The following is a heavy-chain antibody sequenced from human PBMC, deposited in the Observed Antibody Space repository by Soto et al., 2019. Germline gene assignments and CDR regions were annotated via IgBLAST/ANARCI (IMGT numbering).Heavy chain of an antibody. CDR2: IWYDGSNK. CDR1: GFTFSSYG. V-gene: IGHV3-33*01. D-gene: IGHD6-13*01. CDR3: ARDLKPKYSSSWYYFDY. Sequence: QVQLVESGGGVVQPGRSLRLSCAASGFTFSSYGMHWVRQAPGKGLEWVAVIWYDGSNKYYADSVKGRFTISRDNSKNTLYLQLNGLRADDTAVYYCARDLKPKYSSSWYYFDYWGQGTLVTVSS. J-gene: IGHJ4*02.